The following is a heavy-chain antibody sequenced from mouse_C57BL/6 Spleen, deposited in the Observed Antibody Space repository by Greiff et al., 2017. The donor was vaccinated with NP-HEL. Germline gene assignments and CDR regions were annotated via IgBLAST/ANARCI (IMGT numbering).Heavy chain of an antibody. V-gene: IGHV14-4*01. D-gene: IGHD2-1*01. CDR3: TLYGNSYAMDY. J-gene: IGHJ4*01. CDR2: IDPENGDT. CDR1: GFNIKDDY. Sequence: EVQLQQSGAELVRPGASVKLSCTASGFNIKDDYMHWVKQRPEQGLEWIGWIDPENGDTEYASKFQGKATITADTSSNTAYLQLSSLTSEDTAVYYCTLYGNSYAMDYWGQGTSVTVSS.